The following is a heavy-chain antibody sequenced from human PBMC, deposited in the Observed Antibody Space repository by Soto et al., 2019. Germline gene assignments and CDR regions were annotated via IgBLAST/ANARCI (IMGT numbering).Heavy chain of an antibody. J-gene: IGHJ5*02. CDR2: ITPNLDIV. V-gene: IGHV1-69*02. D-gene: IGHD3-22*01. Sequence: GASVKVSCKASGGTFTSYFFSWVRQAPGQGLEWMGRITPNLDIVNYAQKFQGRVTITADKSTSTAFMELSSLRSEDTAVYYCARSPDSSWLVVSWFDPWGQGTLVTVSS. CDR3: ARSPDSSWLVVSWFDP. CDR1: GGTFTSYF.